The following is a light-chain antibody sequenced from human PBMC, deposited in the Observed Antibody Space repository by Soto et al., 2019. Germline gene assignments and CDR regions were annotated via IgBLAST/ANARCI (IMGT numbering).Light chain of an antibody. CDR3: QQYNSYSPT. Sequence: DIQVTQSPSTLSASVGDRVTITCRSSQSISTWLAWYQQEPGKAPKLLIYKASSLQSGVPSRFSGSGSGTDFTLTISSLHPDDFATYYCQQYNSYSPTFGQGTKVDIK. CDR1: QSISTW. J-gene: IGKJ1*01. CDR2: KAS. V-gene: IGKV1-5*03.